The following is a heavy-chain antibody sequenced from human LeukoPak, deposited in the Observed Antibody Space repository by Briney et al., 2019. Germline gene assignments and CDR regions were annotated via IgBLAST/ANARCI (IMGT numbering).Heavy chain of an antibody. D-gene: IGHD5-12*01. Sequence: ASVKVSCKASGYTFTSYYMHWVRQAPGQGLKWMGIINPSGGSTSYAQKFQGRVTMTRDMSTSTVYMELSSLRSEDTAVYYCARDGGYDLEIDYWGQGTLVTVSS. CDR3: ARDGGYDLEIDY. CDR1: GYTFTSYY. CDR2: INPSGGST. V-gene: IGHV1-46*01. J-gene: IGHJ4*02.